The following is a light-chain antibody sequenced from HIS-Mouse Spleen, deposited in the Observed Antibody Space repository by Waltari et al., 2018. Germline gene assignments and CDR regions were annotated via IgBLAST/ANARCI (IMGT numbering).Light chain of an antibody. CDR1: NIGSKS. J-gene: IGLJ2*01. CDR2: DDS. CDR3: QVWDSSSDHVV. Sequence: SYVLTQPPSVSVAPGQTARITCGGNNIGSKSVHWYQQKPGQAPVLVVYDDSDRPSGIPEGCSGSNSGNTATLTISRVEAGDEADYYCQVWDSSSDHVVFGGGTKLTVL. V-gene: IGLV3-21*02.